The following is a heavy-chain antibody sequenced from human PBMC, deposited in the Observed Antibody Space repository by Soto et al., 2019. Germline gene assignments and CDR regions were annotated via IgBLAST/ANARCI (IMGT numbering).Heavy chain of an antibody. CDR3: AKEWNQVPAAYYYYYYGMDV. Sequence: QVQVVESGGGVVQPGRSLRLSCAASGFTFSSYGMHWVRQAPGKGLEWVAVISYDGSNKYYADSVKGRFTISRDNSKNTLYLQMNSLRAEDTAVYYCAKEWNQVPAAYYYYYYGMDVWGQGTTVTVSS. V-gene: IGHV3-30*18. D-gene: IGHD2-2*01. CDR1: GFTFSSYG. CDR2: ISYDGSNK. J-gene: IGHJ6*02.